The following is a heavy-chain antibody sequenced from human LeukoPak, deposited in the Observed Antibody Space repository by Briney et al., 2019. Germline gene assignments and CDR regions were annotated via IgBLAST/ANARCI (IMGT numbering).Heavy chain of an antibody. CDR2: IGTAGDT. D-gene: IGHD3-9*01. J-gene: IGHJ4*02. CDR1: GFTFSSYD. Sequence: GGSLRLSCAASGFTFSSYDMHWVRQPTGKGLEWVSAIGTAGDTYYSHSVKGRFTISRENAKNSLYLHMNSLRAEDTAVYYCAKDTGERLGILTGYYKSRKSYFDYWGQGTLVTVSS. CDR3: AKDTGERLGILTGYYKSRKSYFDY. V-gene: IGHV3-13*01.